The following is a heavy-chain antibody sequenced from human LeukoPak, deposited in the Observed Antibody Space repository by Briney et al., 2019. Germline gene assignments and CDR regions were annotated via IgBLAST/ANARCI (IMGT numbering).Heavy chain of an antibody. V-gene: IGHV3-20*04. CDR2: INWNDGGI. Sequence: PGGSLRLSCAASGFTFDDYGMTWVRQAPGKGLEWVAGINWNDGGISYVASVKGRFTISRENVKNSLYLQMSSLRSEDTSVYYCERDLLGELSFNDYWGQGTLVTVSS. D-gene: IGHD3-16*02. CDR1: GFTFDDYG. CDR3: ERDLLGELSFNDY. J-gene: IGHJ4*02.